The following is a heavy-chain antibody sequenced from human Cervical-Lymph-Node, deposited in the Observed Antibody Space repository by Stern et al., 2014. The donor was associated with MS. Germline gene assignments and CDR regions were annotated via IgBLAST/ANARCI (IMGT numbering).Heavy chain of an antibody. D-gene: IGHD6-13*01. CDR2: LTPMFGTS. V-gene: IGHV1-69*01. CDR1: GGSFSMDT. J-gene: IGHJ4*02. Sequence: QMQLVQSGAEVKKPGSSVEVSCKASGGSFSMDTISWVRQAPGQGLEWMGGLTPMFGTSNYARKFQGRVTTTADESTSTAYMELTSLRSEDTAVYFCARDQGGIADSWGQGTLVIVSS. CDR3: ARDQGGIADS.